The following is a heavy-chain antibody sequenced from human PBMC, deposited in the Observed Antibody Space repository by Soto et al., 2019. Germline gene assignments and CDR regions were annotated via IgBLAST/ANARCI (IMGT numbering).Heavy chain of an antibody. CDR3: ARGRHWFGP. CDR2: ISDRGDI. J-gene: IGHJ5*02. CDR1: GISITSSY. V-gene: IGHV4-59*08. Sequence: SETLSLTCTVSGISITSSYWNWFRQSPGKGLEWIGQISDRGDINYNPPLESRVAISTDTSKNQVSLTLTAVNAADTAVYFCARGRHWFGPWGQGTLVTVSS.